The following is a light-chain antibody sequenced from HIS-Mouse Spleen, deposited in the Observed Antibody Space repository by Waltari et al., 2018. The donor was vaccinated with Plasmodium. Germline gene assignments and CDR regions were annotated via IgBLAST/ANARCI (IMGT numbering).Light chain of an antibody. J-gene: IGLJ2*01. CDR3: QAWDSSTVV. Sequence: SYELTQPPSVSVSPGQTASIPCSGAKLGYKYACWYQQKPGQSPVLGIYQDSKRPSGIPERFSGSNSGNTATLTISGTQAMDEADYYCQAWDSSTVVFGGGTKLTVL. CDR2: QDS. V-gene: IGLV3-1*01. CDR1: KLGYKY.